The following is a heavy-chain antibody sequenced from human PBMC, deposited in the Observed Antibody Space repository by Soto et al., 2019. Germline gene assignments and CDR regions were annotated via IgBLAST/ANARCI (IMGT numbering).Heavy chain of an antibody. J-gene: IGHJ2*01. CDR3: LKCYGNYLDLHAFRTRRSSDL. V-gene: IGHV6-1*01. D-gene: IGHD4-17*01. CDR2: TYYRSQFYH. Sequence: SQTLSLTCVVSRDSVSSSSGAWIWIRQSPSRGLEWLGRTYYRSQFYHDYAISVRGRISINPDTTRNQFSLQLNSVTPEDTAVFFFLKCYGNYLDLHAFRTRRSSDL. CDR1: RDSVSSSSGA.